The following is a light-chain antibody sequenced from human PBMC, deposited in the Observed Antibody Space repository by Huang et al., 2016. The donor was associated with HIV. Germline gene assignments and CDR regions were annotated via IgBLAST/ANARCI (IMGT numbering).Light chain of an antibody. J-gene: IGKJ4*01. CDR1: QAISNY. CDR2: DAS. CDR3: QQYDNLPLT. V-gene: IGKV1-33*01. Sequence: DIQMTQSPSSLSASVGDRVTITCRASQAISNYLNWYQQKPGKVPKLLIYDASNLETGVSSRFSGSGSGTDFTFTINSLQPEDIATYYCQQYDNLPLTFGGGTKVEIK.